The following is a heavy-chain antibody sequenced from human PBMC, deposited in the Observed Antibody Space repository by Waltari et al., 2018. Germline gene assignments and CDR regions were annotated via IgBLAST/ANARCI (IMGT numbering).Heavy chain of an antibody. V-gene: IGHV3-21*01. CDR1: GFPFSSYS. J-gene: IGHJ4*02. CDR2: ISSSSSYI. Sequence: EVQLVESGGGLVKPGGSLRLSCAASGFPFSSYSLNWVRQAPGKGLEWVSSISSSSSYIYYADSVKGRFTISRDNAKNSLYLQMNSLRAEDTAVYYCAREIAVAGRNWGQGTLVTVSS. D-gene: IGHD6-19*01. CDR3: AREIAVAGRN.